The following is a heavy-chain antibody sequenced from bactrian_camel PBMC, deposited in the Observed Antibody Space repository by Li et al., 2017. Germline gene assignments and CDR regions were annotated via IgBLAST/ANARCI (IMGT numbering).Heavy chain of an antibody. CDR1: ESAYAIVGRCM. CDR2: INRGGDST. CDR3: VIGFLADFGY. V-gene: IGHV3S40*01. J-gene: IGHJ6*01. D-gene: IGHD1*01. Sequence: VQLVESGGGSVQAGGSLRLSCAASESAYAIVGRCMMAWVRQAPGKGLERVSAINRGGDSTYYADSVKGRFTISRDNAKNMLYLQMNSLKTDDTAVYYCVIGFLADFGYGDQGTQVTVS.